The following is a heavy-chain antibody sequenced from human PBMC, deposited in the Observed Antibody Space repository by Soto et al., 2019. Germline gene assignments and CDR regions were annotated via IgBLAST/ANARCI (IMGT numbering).Heavy chain of an antibody. CDR1: GFTFSSYA. J-gene: IGHJ5*02. CDR3: AKLGVVVPAADNWFDP. Sequence: PGGSLRLSCAASGFTFSSYAMSWVRQAPGKGLEWVSAISGSGGSTYYADSVKGRFTISRDNSKNTLYLQMNSLRAEDTAVYYCAKLGVVVPAADNWFDPWGQGTLVTVSS. V-gene: IGHV3-23*01. CDR2: ISGSGGST. D-gene: IGHD2-2*01.